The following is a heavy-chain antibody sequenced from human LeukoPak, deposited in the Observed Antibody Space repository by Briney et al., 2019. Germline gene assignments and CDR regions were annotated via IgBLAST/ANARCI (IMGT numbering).Heavy chain of an antibody. V-gene: IGHV3-64*01. J-gene: IGHJ6*04. Sequence: GRSLRLSCAASGFTFSSYAMHWVRQAPGKGLEYVSAISSNGGSTYYANSVKGRFTISRDNSKNTLYLQMGSLRAEDMAVYYCARTPYYDILTGLDVWGKGTTVTVSS. D-gene: IGHD3-9*01. CDR3: ARTPYYDILTGLDV. CDR2: ISSNGGST. CDR1: GFTFSSYA.